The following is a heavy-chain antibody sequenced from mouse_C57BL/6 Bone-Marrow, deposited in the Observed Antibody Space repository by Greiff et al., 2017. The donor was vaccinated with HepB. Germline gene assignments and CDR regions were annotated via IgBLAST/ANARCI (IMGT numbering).Heavy chain of an antibody. V-gene: IGHV1-69*01. CDR1: GYTFTSYW. Sequence: QVQLKQSGAELVMPGASVKLSCKASGYTFTSYWMHWVKQRPGQGLEWIGEIDPSDSYTNYNQKFKGKSTLTVDKSSSTAYMQLSSLTSEDSAVYYCARGVYDGYPYYFDYWGQGTTLTVSS. CDR3: ARGVYDGYPYYFDY. CDR2: IDPSDSYT. D-gene: IGHD2-3*01. J-gene: IGHJ2*01.